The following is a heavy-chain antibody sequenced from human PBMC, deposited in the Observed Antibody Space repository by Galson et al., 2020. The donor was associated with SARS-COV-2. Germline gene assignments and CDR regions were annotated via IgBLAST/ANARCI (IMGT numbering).Heavy chain of an antibody. CDR2: IYYSGST. J-gene: IGHJ3*02. CDR1: GGSISSGGYY. D-gene: IGHD3-22*01. Sequence: ETSETLSLPCTVSGGSISSGGYYWSWIRQHPGKGLEWIGYIYYSGSTYYNPSLKSRVTISVDTSKNQFSLKLSSVTDADTAVYYCARVRTTMIVVVITSEAFDIWGQGSMVTVSS. CDR3: ARVRTTMIVVVITSEAFDI. V-gene: IGHV4-31*03.